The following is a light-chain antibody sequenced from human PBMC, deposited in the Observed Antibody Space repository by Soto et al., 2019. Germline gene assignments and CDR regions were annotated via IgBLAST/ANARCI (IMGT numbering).Light chain of an antibody. CDR2: DVN. CDR1: SSDIGGLFNY. J-gene: IGLJ2*01. CDR3: SSYSSDATHVV. Sequence: QSVLTQPASVSGSPGQSITISCTGTSSDIGGLFNYVSWYQQHPGKAPKLLIYDVNVRPSRVSDRFSGSKSGNTASLTISGLQAEDEASYFCSSYSSDATHVVFGGGTKLTVL. V-gene: IGLV2-14*03.